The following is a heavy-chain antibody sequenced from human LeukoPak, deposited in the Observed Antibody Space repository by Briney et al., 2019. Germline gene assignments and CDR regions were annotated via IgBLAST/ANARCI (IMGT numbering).Heavy chain of an antibody. D-gene: IGHD3-22*01. CDR1: GYTFTGYY. J-gene: IGHJ4*02. CDR2: INPNSGGT. CDR3: ARDGSYYDSSGYPFDY. Sequence: GASVEVSCKASGYTFTGYYMHWVRQAPGQGLEWMGWINPNSGGTNYAQKFQGRVTMTRDTSISTAYMELSRLRSDDTAVYYRARDGSYYDSSGYPFDYWGQGALVTVSS. V-gene: IGHV1-2*02.